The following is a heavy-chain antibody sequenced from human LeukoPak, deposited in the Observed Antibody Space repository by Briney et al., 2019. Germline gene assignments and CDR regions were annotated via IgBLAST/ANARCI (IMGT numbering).Heavy chain of an antibody. CDR2: ISGSGGST. CDR1: GFTFSSYA. J-gene: IGHJ4*02. V-gene: IGHV3-23*01. Sequence: GGSLRLSCAASGFTFSSYAMSWVRQAPGKGLEWVSAISGSGGSTYYADSVKGRFTISGDNSKNTLYLQMNSLRAEDTAVYYCARWLGYDILSGYYRSLYYFDYWGQGTLVTVSS. CDR3: ARWLGYDILSGYYRSLYYFDY. D-gene: IGHD3-9*01.